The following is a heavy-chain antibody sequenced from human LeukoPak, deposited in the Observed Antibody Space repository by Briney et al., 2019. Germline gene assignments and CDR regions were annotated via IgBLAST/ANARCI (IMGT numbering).Heavy chain of an antibody. CDR3: ARHMYYYANTGYYSNPLDC. CDR1: GDTFSFYA. CDR2: YIPIFTRT. V-gene: IGHV1-69*05. J-gene: IGHJ4*02. Sequence: GASVKVSCKAYGDTFSFYALSWVRQAPGQRLEWMGGYIPIFTRTDYVERFQGRVTITTDESSNTAYMELRGLRSDDTAVYYCARHMYYYANTGYYSNPLDCWGQGTLVTVSS. D-gene: IGHD3-22*01.